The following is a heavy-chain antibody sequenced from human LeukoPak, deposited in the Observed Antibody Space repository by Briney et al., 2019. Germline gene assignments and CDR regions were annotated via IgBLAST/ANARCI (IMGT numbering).Heavy chain of an antibody. CDR3: ARGRYCSGGSCYGYYYYYMDV. CDR1: GGSISSSSYY. V-gene: IGHV4-39*07. D-gene: IGHD2-15*01. J-gene: IGHJ6*03. Sequence: PSETLSLTCTVSGGSISSSSYYWAWIRQPPGKGLEWIGSIYYSGSTYYNPSLRSRVTISVDTSKNQFSLKLSSVTAADTAVYYCARGRYCSGGSCYGYYYYYMDVWGKGTTVTISS. CDR2: IYYSGST.